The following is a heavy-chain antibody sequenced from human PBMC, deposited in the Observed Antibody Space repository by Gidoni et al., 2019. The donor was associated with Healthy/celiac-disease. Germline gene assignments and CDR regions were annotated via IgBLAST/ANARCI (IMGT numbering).Heavy chain of an antibody. CDR3: TRDYGGSYFDY. CDR1: GFTFGDYA. CDR2: IRSKAYGGTT. D-gene: IGHD1-26*01. V-gene: IGHV3-49*04. J-gene: IGHJ4*02. Sequence: EVQLVESGGGLVQPGRSLRLSCTASGFTFGDYAMSWVRQAPGKGLEWVGFIRSKAYGGTTEYAASVKGRFTISRDDSKSIAYLQMNSLKTEDTAVYYCTRDYGGSYFDYWGQGTLVTVSS.